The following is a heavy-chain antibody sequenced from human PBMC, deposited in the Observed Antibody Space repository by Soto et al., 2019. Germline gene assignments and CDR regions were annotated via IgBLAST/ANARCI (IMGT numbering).Heavy chain of an antibody. CDR3: ARALRGPTYDY. V-gene: IGHV4-59*01. Sequence: SESLSLTCTVSGGSICSYYWIWIRQPPGKGLEWIGYIYYSGSTNYNPSLKSRVAISVDTSKNQFSLKLSSVTAADTAVYYCARALRGPTYDYWGQGTLVTVSS. D-gene: IGHD3-10*01. CDR1: GGSICSYY. J-gene: IGHJ4*02. CDR2: IYYSGST.